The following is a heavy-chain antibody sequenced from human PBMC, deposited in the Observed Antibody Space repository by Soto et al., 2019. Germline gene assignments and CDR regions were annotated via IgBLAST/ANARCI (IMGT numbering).Heavy chain of an antibody. J-gene: IGHJ6*02. Sequence: QVQLVESGGGLVKPGGSLRLSCAVSGFTFSDYYMSWIRQGTGKGLEWVSYMSNSGSTTYYEESVKGRFTTSRDNAKSSLYLQMNSLRAEDTPGYYLVRGGVPYPHSGMAVWGQGTTVTVSS. CDR3: VRGGVPYPHSGMAV. CDR2: MSNSGSTT. V-gene: IGHV3-11*01. CDR1: GFTFSDYY.